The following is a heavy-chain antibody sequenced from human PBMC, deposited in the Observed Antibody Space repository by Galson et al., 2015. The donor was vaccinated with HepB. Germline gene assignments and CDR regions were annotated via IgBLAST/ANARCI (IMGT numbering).Heavy chain of an antibody. Sequence: SVKVSCKASGYTFSNYDVHWVRQGPGQGLEWMGRVNPNSGGTDYAQKFQGRVTMTRDTSIRTVYMGMRRLRPDDTAVYYCARAGRWYCSSTTCYFFDHWGQGTLVTVSS. V-gene: IGHV1-2*06. J-gene: IGHJ4*02. CDR3: ARAGRWYCSSTTCYFFDH. D-gene: IGHD2-2*01. CDR1: GYTFSNYD. CDR2: VNPNSGGT.